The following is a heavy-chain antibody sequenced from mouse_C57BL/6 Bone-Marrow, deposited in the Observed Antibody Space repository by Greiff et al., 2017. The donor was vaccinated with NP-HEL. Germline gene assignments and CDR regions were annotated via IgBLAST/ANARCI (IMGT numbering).Heavy chain of an antibody. Sequence: VQLQQSGAELARPGASVKLSCKASGYTFTSYGISWVKQRTGQGLEWIGEIYPRSGNTYYNEKFKGKATLTADKSSSTAYMELRSLTSEDSAVYFCARSCDYDSYWYFDVWGTGTTVTVSS. D-gene: IGHD2-4*01. CDR1: GYTFTSYG. V-gene: IGHV1-81*01. J-gene: IGHJ1*03. CDR2: IYPRSGNT. CDR3: ARSCDYDSYWYFDV.